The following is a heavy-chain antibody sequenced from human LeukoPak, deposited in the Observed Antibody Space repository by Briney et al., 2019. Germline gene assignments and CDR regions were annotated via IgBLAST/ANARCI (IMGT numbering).Heavy chain of an antibody. V-gene: IGHV3-7*03. J-gene: IGHJ4*02. CDR1: GYTFSPYW. D-gene: IGHD3-10*02. CDR3: TRENYVPDS. CDR2: ISNGGGAT. Sequence: PGGSLRLSCVASGYTFSPYWMSWVRQTPGKGLEWVASISNGGGATFYGDSVRGRFTVSRDDAKNSLFLQMNGLGSDDTAVYYCTRENYVPDSWGQGTLVTVSS.